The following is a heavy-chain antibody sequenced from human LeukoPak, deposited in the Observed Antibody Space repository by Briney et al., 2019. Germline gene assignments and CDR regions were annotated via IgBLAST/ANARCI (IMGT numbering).Heavy chain of an antibody. CDR1: GGSISSSSYY. CDR3: ARQTLVYDFWSGYYPKYFDY. CDR2: IYYSGST. J-gene: IGHJ4*02. Sequence: SETLSLTCTVSGGSISSSSYYWGWIRQPPGKGLEWIGSIYYSGSTYYNPSLKSRVTISVDTSKNQFSLKLSSVTAADTAVYYCARQTLVYDFWSGYYPKYFDYWGQGTLVTASS. V-gene: IGHV4-39*01. D-gene: IGHD3-3*01.